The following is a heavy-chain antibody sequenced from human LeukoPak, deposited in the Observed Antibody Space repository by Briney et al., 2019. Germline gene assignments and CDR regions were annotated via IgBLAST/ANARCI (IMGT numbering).Heavy chain of an antibody. Sequence: ASXXVSCKASGGTFSSYAISWVRQAPGQGLEWMGRIIPIFGTANYAQKFQGRVTITTDESTSTAYMELSSLRSEDTAVYYCARSKGGSYRDYYFDYWGQGTLVTVSS. J-gene: IGHJ4*02. V-gene: IGHV1-69*05. CDR2: IIPIFGTA. D-gene: IGHD1-26*01. CDR1: GGTFSSYA. CDR3: ARSKGGSYRDYYFDY.